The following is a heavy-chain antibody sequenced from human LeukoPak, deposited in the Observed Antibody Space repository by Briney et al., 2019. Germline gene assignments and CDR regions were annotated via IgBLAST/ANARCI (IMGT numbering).Heavy chain of an antibody. D-gene: IGHD5-18*01. CDR1: GYTFTSYD. CDR3: ARAVSYGYIYGYGGFDY. Sequence: ASVKASCKASGYTFTSYDINWVRQATGQGLEWMGWMNPNSGNTGNEQKFQGRVTMTRNTSISTAYMELSSLGSEDTAVYYCARAVSYGYIYGYGGFDYWGQGTLVTVSS. J-gene: IGHJ4*02. V-gene: IGHV1-8*01. CDR2: MNPNSGNT.